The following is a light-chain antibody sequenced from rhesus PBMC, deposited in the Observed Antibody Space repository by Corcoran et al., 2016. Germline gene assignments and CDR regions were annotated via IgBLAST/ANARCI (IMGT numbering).Light chain of an antibody. CDR3: QKYDDWPLT. CDR2: YAS. V-gene: IGKV3-35*02. CDR1: QSVGNT. Sequence: ETVMMQSPATLSLSPGERGTLSCRASQSVGNTLAWYQQKPGQTPRILIYYASNRATGIPDRCSGSGSGTDFTLTISSLDPEDVGLYYGQKYDDWPLTFGGGTRVDIK. J-gene: IGKJ4*01.